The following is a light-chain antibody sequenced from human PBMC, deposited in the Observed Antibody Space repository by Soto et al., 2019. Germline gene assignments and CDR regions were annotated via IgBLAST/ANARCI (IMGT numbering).Light chain of an antibody. CDR1: SSDVGGYNY. CDR2: EVT. J-gene: IGLJ1*01. Sequence: QSVLTQPASVSGSPGQSITISCTGTSSDVGGYNYVSWYQQRPGNAPKLIIYEVTNRPSGVSNRFSGSKSGYTASLTISGLQSEDEADYYCSSYTGSMSHVVFGAGTKVTVL. CDR3: SSYTGSMSHVV. V-gene: IGLV2-14*01.